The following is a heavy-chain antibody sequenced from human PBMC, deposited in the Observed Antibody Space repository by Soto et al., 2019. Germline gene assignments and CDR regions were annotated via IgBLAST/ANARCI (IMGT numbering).Heavy chain of an antibody. CDR2: IYYSGTT. Sequence: SETLSLTCIVSGGSLTSSSFYWGWIRQPPGKGLSWICNIYYSGTTDYNPSLKSRVSVSTDTSRNQLSLTLSSVTAADTAVYYCVRFYGNAFDIWGPGTLVTVSS. D-gene: IGHD3-10*01. CDR3: VRFYGNAFDI. CDR1: GGSLTSSSFY. V-gene: IGHV4-39*01. J-gene: IGHJ3*02.